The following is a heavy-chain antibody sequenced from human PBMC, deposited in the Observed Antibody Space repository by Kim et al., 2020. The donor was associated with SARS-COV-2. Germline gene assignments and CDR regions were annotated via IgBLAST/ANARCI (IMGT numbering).Heavy chain of an antibody. V-gene: IGHV3-30*18. CDR2: ISYDGSNK. Sequence: GGSLRLSCAASGFTFSSYGMHWVRQAPGKGLEWVAVISYDGSNKYYADSVKGRFTISRDNSKNTLYLQMNSLRAEDTAVYYCAKDSGSGSHYAWTYYYYGMDVWGQGTTVTVSS. J-gene: IGHJ6*02. CDR3: AKDSGSGSHYAWTYYYYGMDV. D-gene: IGHD3-10*01. CDR1: GFTFSSYG.